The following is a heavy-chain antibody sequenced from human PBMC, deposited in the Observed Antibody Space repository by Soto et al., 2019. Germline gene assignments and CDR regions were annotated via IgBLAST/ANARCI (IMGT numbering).Heavy chain of an antibody. CDR1: GGTFSSYA. V-gene: IGHV1-69*13. CDR3: ARDQGGGYSYGFRSFDY. Sequence: SVKVSCKASGGTFSSYAISWVRQAPGQGLEWMGGIIPIFGTANYAQKFQGRVTITADESTSTAYMELSSLRSEDTAVYYCARDQGGGYSYGFRSFDYRGKGTLVSVSS. J-gene: IGHJ4*02. D-gene: IGHD5-18*01. CDR2: IIPIFGTA.